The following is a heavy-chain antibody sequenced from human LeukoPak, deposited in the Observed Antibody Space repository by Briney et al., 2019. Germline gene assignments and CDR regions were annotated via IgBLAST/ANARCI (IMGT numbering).Heavy chain of an antibody. J-gene: IGHJ4*02. CDR1: GFTFDNYA. CDR3: AKAGSYSSPYYFDY. D-gene: IGHD6-6*01. V-gene: IGHV3-9*03. Sequence: SLRLSCAASGFTFDNYAMHWVRPAPGKGLEWVSGISWNSNSIDYADSVKGRFTISRDNAKNSLYLQMNSLRAEDMAFYYCAKAGSYSSPYYFDYWGQGTLVTVSS. CDR2: ISWNSNSI.